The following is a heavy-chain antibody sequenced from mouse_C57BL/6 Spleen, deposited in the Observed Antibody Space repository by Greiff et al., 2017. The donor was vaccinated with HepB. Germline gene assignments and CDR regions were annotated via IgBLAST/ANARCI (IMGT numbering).Heavy chain of an antibody. D-gene: IGHD3-2*02. J-gene: IGHJ2*01. V-gene: IGHV1-82*01. CDR3: ARSGAAQATPDY. CDR2: IYPGDGDT. CDR1: GYAFSSSW. Sequence: VKLMESGPELVKPGASVKISCKASGYAFSSSWMNWVKQRPGKGLEWIGRIYPGDGDTNYNGKFKGKATLTADKSSSTAYMQLSSLISEDSAVYFCARSGAAQATPDYWGQGTTLTVSS.